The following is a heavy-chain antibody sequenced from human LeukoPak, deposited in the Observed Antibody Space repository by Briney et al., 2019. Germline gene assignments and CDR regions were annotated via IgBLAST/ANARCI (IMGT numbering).Heavy chain of an antibody. J-gene: IGHJ5*02. CDR2: IYYSGST. D-gene: IGHD2-2*01. CDR1: GGSISSSSYY. V-gene: IGHV4-39*07. Sequence: TSETLSLTCTVSGGSISSSSYYWGWIRQPPGKGLEWIGSIYYSGSTYYNPSLKSRVTISVDTSKNQFSLKLSSVTAADTAVYYCAREPPGSTSWSGTYWFDPWGQGTLVTVSS. CDR3: AREPPGSTSWSGTYWFDP.